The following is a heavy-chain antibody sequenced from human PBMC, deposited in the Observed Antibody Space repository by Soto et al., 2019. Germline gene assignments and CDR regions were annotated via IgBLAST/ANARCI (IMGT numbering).Heavy chain of an antibody. J-gene: IGHJ3*02. V-gene: IGHV5-10-1*01. CDR2: IDPSDSYT. D-gene: IGHD3-22*01. Sequence: GESLKISCKGVGYSFSSYWISWVRQMPGKGLEWMGRIDPSDSYTNYSPSFQGHVTISADKSISTAYLQWSSLKASDTAMYYCARLVYYDSSGTDAFDIWGQGTMVTVSS. CDR1: GYSFSSYW. CDR3: ARLVYYDSSGTDAFDI.